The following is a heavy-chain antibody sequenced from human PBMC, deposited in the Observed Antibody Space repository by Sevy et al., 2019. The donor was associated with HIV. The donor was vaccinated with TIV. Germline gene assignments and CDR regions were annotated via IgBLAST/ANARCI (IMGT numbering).Heavy chain of an antibody. V-gene: IGHV3-48*01. CDR3: ARAGGDCYSKNECWFVS. Sequence: GGSLRLSCAASGFTFSAYSMNWVRQAPGKGLEWVSYISSSSGTIYYADSVKGQFIISRDNAKSSLYLQMNGLRAEDTAVYYCARAGGDCYSKNECWFVSWGQRTLVTVSS. D-gene: IGHD2-21*01. J-gene: IGHJ5*01. CDR2: ISSSSGTI. CDR1: GFTFSAYS.